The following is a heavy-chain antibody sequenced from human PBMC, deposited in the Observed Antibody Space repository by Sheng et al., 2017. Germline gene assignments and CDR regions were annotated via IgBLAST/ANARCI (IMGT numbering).Heavy chain of an antibody. CDR3: ARSYDRPFYYFDY. J-gene: IGHJ4*02. V-gene: IGHV4-34*01. CDR2: ITHSVNT. D-gene: IGHD3-22*01. CDR1: GGSFSGYY. Sequence: QVQLQQWGAGLLKPSETLSLTCAVYGGSFSGYYWNWIRQPPGKGLEWIGEITHSVNTNYNPSLKSRVSISVDTSKNQFSLKVNSVTAADTAVYYCARSYDRPFYYFDYWGQGTLVTVSS.